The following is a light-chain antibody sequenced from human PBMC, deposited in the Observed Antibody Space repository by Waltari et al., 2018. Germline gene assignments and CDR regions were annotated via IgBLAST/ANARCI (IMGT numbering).Light chain of an antibody. V-gene: IGLV1-44*01. J-gene: IGLJ1*01. Sequence: QSVLTQPPSASGTPGQRVTISCSGSSSNIGNNVVNCYQQIPGTAPKPLIYSDNPMPSGVPVRFSGSRSGTSASLAISGLQSEDEADYYCAAWDDSLIGYVFGTGTQVTVL. CDR1: SSNIGNNV. CDR2: SDN. CDR3: AAWDDSLIGYV.